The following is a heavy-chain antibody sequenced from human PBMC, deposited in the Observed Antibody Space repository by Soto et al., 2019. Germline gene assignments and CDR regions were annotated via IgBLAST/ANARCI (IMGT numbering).Heavy chain of an antibody. V-gene: IGHV4-59*01. CDR3: ARVRSDYGVILDY. Sequence: SETLSLTCTVSGVSISSYYWSWIRQPPGKGLEWIGYIYYSGSTNYNPSLKSRVTISVDTSKNQFSLKLSSVTAADTAVYYCARVRSDYGVILDYWGQGTLVTVSS. CDR2: IYYSGST. D-gene: IGHD4-17*01. CDR1: GVSISSYY. J-gene: IGHJ4*02.